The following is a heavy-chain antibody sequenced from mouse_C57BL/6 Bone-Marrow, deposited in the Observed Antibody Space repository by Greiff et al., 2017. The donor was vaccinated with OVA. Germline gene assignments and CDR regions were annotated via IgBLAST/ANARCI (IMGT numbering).Heavy chain of an antibody. D-gene: IGHD1-1*01. V-gene: IGHV1-59*01. J-gene: IGHJ2*02. CDR3: AHYGSRRDLHD. Sequence: QVQLQQPGAELVRPGTSVKLSCKASGYTFTNYWMHWVKQRPGHGLEWIGVIAPSDSFINYNQKFKGRATLTVDTFSSTAYMHLSSLTSEDSAVYYCAHYGSRRDLHDWGQGTSLAGSS. CDR1: GYTFTNYW. CDR2: IAPSDSFI.